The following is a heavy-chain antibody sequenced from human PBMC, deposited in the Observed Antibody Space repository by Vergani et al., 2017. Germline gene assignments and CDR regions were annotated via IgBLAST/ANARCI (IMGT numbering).Heavy chain of an antibody. CDR3: ARVMYGDEALTGYRLEGMDI. Sequence: QVQLEESGPGLVKPSETLSLTCTVSGGSFNTYYWSWIRQSPGKGLEWIGYIFSTGSTNYNPSLNSRVTMSVDTSKNQFSLKLRSVTAADTAVHFCARVMYGDEALTGYRLEGMDIWGQGTKVTISS. V-gene: IGHV4-59*13. D-gene: IGHD3-9*01. J-gene: IGHJ6*02. CDR1: GGSFNTYY. CDR2: IFSTGST.